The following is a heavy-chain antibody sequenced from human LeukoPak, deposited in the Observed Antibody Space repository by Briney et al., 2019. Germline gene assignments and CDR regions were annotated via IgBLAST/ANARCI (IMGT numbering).Heavy chain of an antibody. CDR3: ARKRLSADSFDI. J-gene: IGHJ3*02. CDR2: TYYRSKWYN. V-gene: IGHV6-1*01. CDR1: GDSVSSNSTA. Sequence: SQTLSLTCAISGDSVSSNSTAWNWIRQSPSRGLEWLGRTYYRSKWYNDYTVSVKTRITFNPDTSKNQFSLHLNSVTPEDTAVYYCARKRLSADSFDIWGQGTLVTVSS. D-gene: IGHD4/OR15-4a*01.